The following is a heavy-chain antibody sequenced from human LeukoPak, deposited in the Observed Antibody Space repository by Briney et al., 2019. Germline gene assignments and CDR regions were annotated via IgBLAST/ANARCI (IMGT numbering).Heavy chain of an antibody. CDR1: GYTFTSYG. V-gene: IGHV1-18*01. CDR3: ARDDPTRILTGYFRFDP. J-gene: IGHJ5*02. CDR2: ISAYNGNT. D-gene: IGHD3-9*01. Sequence: GASVKVSCRASGYTFTSYGISWVRQAPGQGLEWMGWISAYNGNTNYAQKLQGRVTMATDTSTSTAYMELRSLRSDDTAVYYCARDDPTRILTGYFRFDPWGQGTLVTVSS.